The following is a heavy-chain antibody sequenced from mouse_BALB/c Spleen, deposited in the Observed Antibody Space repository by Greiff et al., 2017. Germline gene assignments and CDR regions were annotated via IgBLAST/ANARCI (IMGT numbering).Heavy chain of an antibody. CDR2: ILPGSGST. J-gene: IGHJ4*01. V-gene: IGHV1-9*01. Sequence: QVQLQQSGAELMKPGASVKISCKATGYTFSSYWIEWVKQRPGHGLEWIGEILPGSGSTNYNEKFKGKATFTADTSSNTAYMQLSSLTSEDSAVYYCARGITGYYYAMDYWGQGTSVTVSS. CDR3: ARGITGYYYAMDY. CDR1: GYTFSSYW. D-gene: IGHD2-4*01.